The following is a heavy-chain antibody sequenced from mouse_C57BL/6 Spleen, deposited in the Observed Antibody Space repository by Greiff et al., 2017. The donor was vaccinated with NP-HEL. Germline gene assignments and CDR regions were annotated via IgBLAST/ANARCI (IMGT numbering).Heavy chain of an antibody. Sequence: VQGVESGAELARPGASVKLSCKASGYTFTSYGISWVKQRTGQGLEWIGEIYPRSGNTYYNEKFKGKATLTADKSSSTAYMELRSLTSEDSAVYFCAYITTVVATVDYWGQGTSVTVSS. CDR1: GYTFTSYG. CDR2: IYPRSGNT. D-gene: IGHD1-1*01. V-gene: IGHV1-81*01. J-gene: IGHJ4*01. CDR3: AYITTVVATVDY.